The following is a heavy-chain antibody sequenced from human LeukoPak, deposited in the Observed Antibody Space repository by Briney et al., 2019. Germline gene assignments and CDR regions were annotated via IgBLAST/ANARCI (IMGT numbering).Heavy chain of an antibody. CDR1: SGSISSYY. D-gene: IGHD3-10*01. J-gene: IGHJ4*02. CDR3: ARVSPLLWFGEFDY. V-gene: IGHV4-59*01. CDR2: IYYSGST. Sequence: SETLSLTCTVSSGSISSYYWSWIRQPPGKGLEWIGYIYYSGSTNYNPSLKSRVTMSVDTSKNQFSLKLSSVTAADTAVYYCARVSPLLWFGEFDYWGQGTLVTVSS.